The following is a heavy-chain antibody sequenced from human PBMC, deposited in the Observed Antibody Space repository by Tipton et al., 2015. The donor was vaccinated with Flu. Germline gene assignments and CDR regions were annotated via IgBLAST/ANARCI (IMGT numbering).Heavy chain of an antibody. D-gene: IGHD6-19*01. CDR3: AREGDDYSRGWYAS. V-gene: IGHV4-59*12. Sequence: TLSLTCTVSGASISSSYWSWVRQPPGKGLECIGYIYHSGDINYNPSLKSRVTISMDTSKNQFSLKVTSVTAADTAVYFCAREGDDYSRGWYASWGQGILVTVSS. CDR1: GASISSSY. CDR2: IYHSGDI. J-gene: IGHJ5*02.